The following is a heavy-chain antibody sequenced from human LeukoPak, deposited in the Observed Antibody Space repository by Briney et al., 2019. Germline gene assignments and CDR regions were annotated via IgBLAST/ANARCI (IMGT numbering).Heavy chain of an antibody. D-gene: IGHD2-15*01. Sequence: GASVKVSCKASGYTFTSYDINWVRQATGQGLEWMGWMNPNSGNTGYAQKFQGRVTMTRNTSISTAYMELSSLRSEDTAVYYCARGLRYCSGGSCNYRFAPWGQGTLVTAPS. CDR2: MNPNSGNT. J-gene: IGHJ5*02. CDR1: GYTFTSYD. V-gene: IGHV1-8*01. CDR3: ARGLRYCSGGSCNYRFAP.